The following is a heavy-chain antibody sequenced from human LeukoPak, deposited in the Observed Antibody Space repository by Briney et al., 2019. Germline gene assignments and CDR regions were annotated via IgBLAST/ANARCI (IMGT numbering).Heavy chain of an antibody. D-gene: IGHD3-9*01. CDR3: AECILTGYYKGYMDV. J-gene: IGHJ6*03. CDR1: GFTFSSSA. V-gene: IGHV3-23*01. CDR2: ISGSGSGGST. Sequence: GGSLRLSCAASGFTFSSSAMSWVRQAPGKGLEWVSSISGSGSGGSTYYADSVKGRFTISRDNSKNTLYLQMNSLRAEDTAVYYCAECILTGYYKGYMDVWGKGTTVTISS.